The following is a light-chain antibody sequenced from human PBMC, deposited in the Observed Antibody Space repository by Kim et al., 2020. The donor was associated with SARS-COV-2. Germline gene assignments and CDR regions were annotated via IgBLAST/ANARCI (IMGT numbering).Light chain of an antibody. J-gene: IGKJ4*01. V-gene: IGKV1-33*01. CDR1: QDIMKY. CDR3: QQSDNLPQLT. Sequence: ASVGDRVTISCQASQDIMKYINGYQQKPGKAPKLLIYDAYNLEAGVPSRFSGSESGTDFTFTISSLQPEDVATYYCQQSDNLPQLTFGGGTKLEI. CDR2: DAY.